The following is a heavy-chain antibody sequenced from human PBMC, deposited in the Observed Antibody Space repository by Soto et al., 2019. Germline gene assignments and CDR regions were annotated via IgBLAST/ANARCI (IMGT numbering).Heavy chain of an antibody. CDR2: ISSYNGDT. CDR1: GYTFTSYG. J-gene: IGHJ5*02. Sequence: ASVKVSCKASGYTFTSYGISWVRQAPGQGLEWMGWISSYNGDTNYAQKVQGRVTLTTDTSTSTTYMELRSLRSDDTAVYYCARGPRYCSTTTCFSGVTWFDPWGQGTQVTVSS. V-gene: IGHV1-18*04. D-gene: IGHD2-2*01. CDR3: ARGPRYCSTTTCFSGVTWFDP.